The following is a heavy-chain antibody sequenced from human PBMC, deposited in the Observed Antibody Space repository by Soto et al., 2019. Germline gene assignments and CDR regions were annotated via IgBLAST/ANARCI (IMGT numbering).Heavy chain of an antibody. CDR2: INHSGST. CDR3: ARGLGYCSSTSCYVGYYYYMDF. CDR1: GGSFSGYY. J-gene: IGHJ6*03. V-gene: IGHV4-34*01. Sequence: QVQLQQWGAGLLKPSETLSLTCAVYGGSFSGYYWSWIRQPPGKGLEWIGEINHSGSTNYNPSLNSRVTISVYPSNNKFYLKLSSVTAADTAVYYCARGLGYCSSTSCYVGYYYYMDFWVKGTTVTVSS. D-gene: IGHD2-2*01.